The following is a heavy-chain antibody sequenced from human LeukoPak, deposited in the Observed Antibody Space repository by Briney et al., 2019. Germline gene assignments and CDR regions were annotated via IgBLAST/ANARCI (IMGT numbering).Heavy chain of an antibody. CDR2: IIPIFGTA. D-gene: IGHD6-13*01. CDR1: GGTFSSYA. J-gene: IGHJ6*03. CDR3: ARAGPRRNSSSWYGDYYYYYMDV. Sequence: GASVKVSCKASGGTFSSYAISWVRQAPGQGLEWMGGIIPIFGTANYAQKFQGRVTITADESMSTAYMELSSLRSEDTAVYYCARAGPRRNSSSWYGDYYYYYMDVWGKGTTVTVSS. V-gene: IGHV1-69*13.